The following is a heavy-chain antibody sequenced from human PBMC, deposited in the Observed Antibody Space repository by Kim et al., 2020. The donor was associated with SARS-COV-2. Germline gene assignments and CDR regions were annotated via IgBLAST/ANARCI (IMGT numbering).Heavy chain of an antibody. CDR1: GFTFSNYW. D-gene: IGHD6-13*01. CDR3: ARMKRGVSIALDY. Sequence: GGSLRLSCAASGFTFSNYWMHWVRQAPGKGLVWVSRINDDGGSTNYADSVKGRFTISRDNAKNTLYLQLNSLRAEDTAMYYCARMKRGVSIALDYWGQGIRVTVSS. CDR2: INDDGGST. J-gene: IGHJ4*02. V-gene: IGHV3-74*01.